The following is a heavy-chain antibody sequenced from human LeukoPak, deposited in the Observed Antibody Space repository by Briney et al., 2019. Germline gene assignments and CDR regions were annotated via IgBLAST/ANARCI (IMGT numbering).Heavy chain of an antibody. Sequence: PGGSLRLSCAASGFTFSSYSMNWVRQAPGKGLEWVSSISSSSSYIYYADSVKGRFTISRDNAKNSLYLQMNSLRAEDTAVYYCASELAVYYYDSSGYYQGDYWGQGTLVSVSS. D-gene: IGHD3-22*01. CDR2: ISSSSSYI. CDR1: GFTFSSYS. V-gene: IGHV3-21*01. J-gene: IGHJ4*02. CDR3: ASELAVYYYDSSGYYQGDY.